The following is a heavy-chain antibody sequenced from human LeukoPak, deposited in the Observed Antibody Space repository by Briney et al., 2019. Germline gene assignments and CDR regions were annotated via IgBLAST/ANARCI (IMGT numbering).Heavy chain of an antibody. CDR2: IYHSGAA. J-gene: IGHJ4*02. CDR1: GDSISSDGHS. CDR3: VRGVGGEYFYFDR. Sequence: PSETLSLTCGVSGDSISSDGHSWSWIRQPPGKGLEWVGYIYHSGAAYHNPSLKSRHALSVDTSNNQFSLRLRSVTAADTAVYYCVRGVGGEYFYFDRRGQGALVTVSA. D-gene: IGHD1-26*01. V-gene: IGHV4-30-4*07.